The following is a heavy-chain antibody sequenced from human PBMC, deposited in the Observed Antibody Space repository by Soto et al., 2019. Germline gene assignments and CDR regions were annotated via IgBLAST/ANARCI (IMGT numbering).Heavy chain of an antibody. V-gene: IGHV4-34*01. CDR2: INHSGST. CDR3: ARRRGSSYGYY. J-gene: IGHJ4*02. D-gene: IGHD5-18*01. CDR1: GGSFGGYY. Sequence: SETLSLTCAVYGGSFGGYYWSWIRQPPGKGLEWIGEINHSGSTNYNPSLKSRVTISVDTSKNQFSLKLSSVTAADTAVYYCARRRGSSYGYYWGQGTLVTVSS.